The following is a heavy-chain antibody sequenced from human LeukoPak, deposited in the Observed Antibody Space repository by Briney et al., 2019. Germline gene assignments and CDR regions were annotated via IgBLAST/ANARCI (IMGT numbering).Heavy chain of an antibody. V-gene: IGHV3-48*04. J-gene: IGHJ4*02. CDR1: GFTFSRYS. CDR3: ARDEWTCCSGDCVSGY. D-gene: IGHD2-21*02. CDR2: IRSDRSTI. Sequence: GGSLRLSCAASGFTFSRYSMHWVRQAPGRGLEWISYIRSDRSTISYADPVKGRFTISRDNVKNSLHLQMNSLRAEDTAVYYCARDEWTCCSGDCVSGYWGQGTLVTVSS.